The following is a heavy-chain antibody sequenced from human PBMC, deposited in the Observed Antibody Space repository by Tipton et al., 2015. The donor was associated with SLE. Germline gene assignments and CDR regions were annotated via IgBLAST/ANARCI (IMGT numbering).Heavy chain of an antibody. D-gene: IGHD3-16*01. Sequence: TLSLTCTVSGGSVSSADYFWNWIRQPAGKGPEWIGRILTSGSTDYNSSLKGRVTMSVDTSKNQFSLKLSSVTAADTAMYYCARASSRGITFGGALGGIMDVWGKGTTVTVSS. CDR3: ARASSRGITFGGALGGIMDV. CDR2: ILTSGST. CDR1: GGSVSSADYF. J-gene: IGHJ6*04. V-gene: IGHV4-61*02.